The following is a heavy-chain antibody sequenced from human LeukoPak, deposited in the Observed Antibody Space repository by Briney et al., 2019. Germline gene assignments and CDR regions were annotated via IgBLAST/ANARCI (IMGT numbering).Heavy chain of an antibody. V-gene: IGHV3-48*03. CDR3: ARAFGSGSYSF. Sequence: GGSLRLSCAASGFTFSSYEMNWVRQAPGKGLEWVSYISSSGSNKYYADSVKGRITISRDNAKKSMYLQMNSLRAEDTAVYYCARAFGSGSYSFWGQGTLVSVSS. D-gene: IGHD3-10*01. J-gene: IGHJ4*02. CDR1: GFTFSSYE. CDR2: ISSSGSNK.